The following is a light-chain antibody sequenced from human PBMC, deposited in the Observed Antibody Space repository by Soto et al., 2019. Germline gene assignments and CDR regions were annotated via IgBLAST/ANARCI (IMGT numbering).Light chain of an antibody. J-gene: IGLJ1*01. CDR1: STNIGGCYD. V-gene: IGLV1-40*01. CDR2: GNS. CDR3: QSYDSSLSAPYV. Sequence: QSALTQPPSASGSPGQSVTISCTGTSTNIGGCYDVSWYQQLPGTAPKLLIYGNSNRPSGVPDRFSGSKSGTSASLAITGLQAEDEADYYCQSYDSSLSAPYVFGTGTKVTVL.